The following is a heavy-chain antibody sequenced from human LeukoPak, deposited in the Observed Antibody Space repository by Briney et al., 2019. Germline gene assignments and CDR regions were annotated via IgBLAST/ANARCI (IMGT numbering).Heavy chain of an antibody. CDR1: GFTFSSYG. CDR2: ISYDGSNK. CDR3: ANGPYCSSTSCHMPFDY. D-gene: IGHD2-2*02. J-gene: IGHJ4*02. Sequence: GGSLRLSCAASGFTFSSYGMHWVRQAPGKGLEWVAVISYDGSNKYYADSVKGRFTISRDNSKNTLYLQMNSLRAEDTAVYYCANGPYCSSTSCHMPFDYWGQGTLVTVSS. V-gene: IGHV3-30*18.